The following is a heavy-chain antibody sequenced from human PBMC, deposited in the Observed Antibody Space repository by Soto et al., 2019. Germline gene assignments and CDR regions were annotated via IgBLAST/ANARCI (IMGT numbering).Heavy chain of an antibody. J-gene: IGHJ6*02. Sequence: EVQLVESGGGLVQTGGSLRLSYGASGFSIADAWMSWVRQAPGRGLEWVGRIRSKTDGGTADHTAPVKGRFTIARDDSKNTVYLQMNSLRTEDTAVYYCTTVGPFGGIIIREGMDVWGQGTTVTVSS. CDR1: GFSIADAW. D-gene: IGHD3-3*01. CDR3: TTVGPFGGIIIREGMDV. CDR2: IRSKTDGGTA. V-gene: IGHV3-15*01.